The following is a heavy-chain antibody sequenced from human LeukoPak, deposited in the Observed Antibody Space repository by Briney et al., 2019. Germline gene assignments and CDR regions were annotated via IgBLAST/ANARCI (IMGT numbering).Heavy chain of an antibody. J-gene: IGHJ4*02. V-gene: IGHV4-39*01. CDR3: ASPGVRGEWFSIDY. CDR1: GGSISSSSYY. Sequence: SETLSLTCTVSGGSISSSSYYWGWIRQPPGKGLEWTGSIYYSGSTYYNPSLKSRVTISVDTSKNQFSLKLSSVTAADTAVYYCASPGVRGEWFSIDYWGQGTLVTVSS. D-gene: IGHD3-10*01. CDR2: IYYSGST.